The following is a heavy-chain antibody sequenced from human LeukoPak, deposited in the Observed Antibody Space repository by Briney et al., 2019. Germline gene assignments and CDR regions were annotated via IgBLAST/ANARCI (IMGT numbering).Heavy chain of an antibody. V-gene: IGHV3-23*01. D-gene: IGHD5-18*01. J-gene: IGHJ4*02. CDR2: ISPRGGGT. CDR3: AQDRAYIQFYF. CDR1: GFTFSNHG. Sequence: GGSLRLSCAASGFTFSNHGMNWVRQAPGKGLEWLSGISPRGGGTYYADSVKGRFTISRDDSKNTLSLQMNSLRVEDTAVYYCAQDRAYIQFYFWGQGTLVTVSS.